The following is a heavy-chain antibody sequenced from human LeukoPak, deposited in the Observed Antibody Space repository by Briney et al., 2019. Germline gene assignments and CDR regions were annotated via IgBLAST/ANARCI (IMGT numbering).Heavy chain of an antibody. CDR1: GGSISSSSYY. CDR2: IYYSGST. D-gene: IGHD4-23*01. CDR3: ARLRVTRYYFDY. J-gene: IGHJ4*02. V-gene: IGHV4-39*07. Sequence: SETLSLTCTVSGGSISSSSYYWGWIRQPPGKGLEWIGSIYYSGSTYYNPSLKSRVTTSVDTSKNQFSLKLSSVTAADTAVYYCARLRVTRYYFDYWGQGTLVTVSS.